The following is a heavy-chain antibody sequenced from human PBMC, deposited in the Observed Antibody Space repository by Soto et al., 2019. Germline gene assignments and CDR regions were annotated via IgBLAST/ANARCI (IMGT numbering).Heavy chain of an antibody. CDR2: IYSGGST. CDR3: ARAWTVTGTTPHY. D-gene: IGHD1-20*01. V-gene: IGHV3-66*01. CDR1: GFTVSSNY. J-gene: IGHJ4*02. Sequence: EVQLVESGGGLVQPGGSLRLSCAASGFTVSSNYMSWVRQAPGKGLEWVSLIYSGGSTYYADSVKVRFTISRDNSKNTLYLHMNSLRAEDTAVYYCARAWTVTGTTPHYWGQGTLVTVSS.